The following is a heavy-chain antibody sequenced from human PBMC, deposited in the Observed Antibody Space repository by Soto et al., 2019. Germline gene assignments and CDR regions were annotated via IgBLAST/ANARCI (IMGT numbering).Heavy chain of an antibody. V-gene: IGHV1-3*01. Sequence: ASVKVSCKASGYTFTSYAMHWVRQAPGQRLEWMGWINAGNGNTKYSQKFQGRVTITRDTSASTAYMELSSLRSGDTAVYYCARPYGSYYFDYWGQGTLVAVSS. J-gene: IGHJ4*02. CDR3: ARPYGSYYFDY. CDR1: GYTFTSYA. CDR2: INAGNGNT. D-gene: IGHD3-10*01.